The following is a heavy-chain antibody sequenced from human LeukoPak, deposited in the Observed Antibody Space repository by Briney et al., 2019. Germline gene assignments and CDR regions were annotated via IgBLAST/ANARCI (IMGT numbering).Heavy chain of an antibody. Sequence: GGSLRLSCAVSGFTVSGTYMSWVRQAPGKGLEWVSVIYSGGNTYYSDSGKGRFAISRDTSKNTLYLQMNSLRAEDTAVYYCARALYSGHADLFDSWGQGTLVTVSS. J-gene: IGHJ4*02. V-gene: IGHV3-66*01. D-gene: IGHD5-12*01. CDR3: ARALYSGHADLFDS. CDR1: GFTVSGTY. CDR2: IYSGGNT.